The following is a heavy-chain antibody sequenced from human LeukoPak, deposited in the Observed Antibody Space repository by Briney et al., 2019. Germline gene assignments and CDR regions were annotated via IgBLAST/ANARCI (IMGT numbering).Heavy chain of an antibody. Sequence: PSETLSLTCTVSGASVNSGSNYWRWIRQPPGKGLEWLGYIYYTGATNYNPSLMRRVTTSVDTSRNQFSLTLNSVTAADTAVYYCTRESFDRSRYYYSDSWGQGALVTVSS. CDR3: TRESFDRSRYYYSDS. D-gene: IGHD3-22*01. V-gene: IGHV4-61*01. CDR2: IYYTGAT. CDR1: GASVNSGSNY. J-gene: IGHJ4*02.